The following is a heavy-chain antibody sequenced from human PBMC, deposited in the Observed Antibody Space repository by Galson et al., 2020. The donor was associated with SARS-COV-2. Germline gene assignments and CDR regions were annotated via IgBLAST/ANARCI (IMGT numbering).Heavy chain of an antibody. Sequence: GESLKISCAASGFIFEDYGMNWVRQVPGEGLEWVSGINWNGATTGYADSVRGRFFISRDNAKHSLSLQMNSLRVEDTVLYYCVRERGNLFGAVVVEKPYGMDVWGQGTTVTVSS. CDR3: VRERGNLFGAVVVEKPYGMDV. D-gene: IGHD3-3*01. CDR1: GFIFEDYG. CDR2: INWNGATT. J-gene: IGHJ6*02. V-gene: IGHV3-20*04.